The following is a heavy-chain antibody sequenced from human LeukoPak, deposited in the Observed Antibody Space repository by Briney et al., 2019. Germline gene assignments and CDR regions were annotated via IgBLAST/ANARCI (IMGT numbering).Heavy chain of an antibody. Sequence: GGSLRLSCAASGFTFSSCGMHWVRQAPGKGLEWVAFIRYDGSNKYYADSVKGRFTISRDNSKNTLYLQMNSLRAEDTAVYYCAKDHSSSSPYYYYDMDVWGKGTTVTVPS. CDR3: AKDHSSSSPYYYYDMDV. CDR2: IRYDGSNK. D-gene: IGHD6-13*01. CDR1: GFTFSSCG. V-gene: IGHV3-30*02. J-gene: IGHJ6*03.